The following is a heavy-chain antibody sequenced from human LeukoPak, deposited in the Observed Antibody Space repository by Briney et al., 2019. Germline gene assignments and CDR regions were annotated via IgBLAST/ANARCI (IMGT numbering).Heavy chain of an antibody. V-gene: IGHV4-34*01. Sequence: SETLSLTCAVYGGSFSGYYWSWIRQPPGKGLEWIGEINHSGSTNYNPSLKSRVTTSLDTSKNQFSLKLSSVTAADTAVYYCARVYSGSEYYFDYWGQGTLVTVSS. D-gene: IGHD1-26*01. J-gene: IGHJ4*02. CDR3: ARVYSGSEYYFDY. CDR2: INHSGST. CDR1: GGSFSGYY.